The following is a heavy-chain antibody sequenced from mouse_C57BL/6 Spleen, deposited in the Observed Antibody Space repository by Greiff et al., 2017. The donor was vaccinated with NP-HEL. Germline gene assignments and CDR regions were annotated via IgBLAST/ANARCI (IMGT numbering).Heavy chain of an antibody. D-gene: IGHD1-1*01. Sequence: VQLQQSGPELVKPGASVKISCKASGYAFSSSWMNWVKQRPGKGLEWIGGIYPGDGDTIYNGKFKGKATLTADNSSSTAYMQLSSLTSEDSAVYFCARSLGTTIIDAMDYWGQGTSVTVSS. CDR3: ARSLGTTIIDAMDY. CDR1: GYAFSSSW. CDR2: IYPGDGDT. J-gene: IGHJ4*01. V-gene: IGHV1-82*01.